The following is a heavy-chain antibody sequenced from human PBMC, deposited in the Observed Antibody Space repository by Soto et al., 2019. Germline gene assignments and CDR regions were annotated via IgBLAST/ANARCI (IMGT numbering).Heavy chain of an antibody. CDR1: GGSISSSSYY. J-gene: IGHJ6*02. CDR3: ARRNNWKDVSGMDV. CDR2: IYYSGST. D-gene: IGHD1-20*01. Sequence: ETLSLTCTVSGGSISSSSYYWGWIRQPPGKGLEWIGSIYYSGSTYYNPSLKSRVTISVDTSKNQFSLKLSSVTAADTAVYYCARRNNWKDVSGMDVWGQGTTVTVSS. V-gene: IGHV4-39*01.